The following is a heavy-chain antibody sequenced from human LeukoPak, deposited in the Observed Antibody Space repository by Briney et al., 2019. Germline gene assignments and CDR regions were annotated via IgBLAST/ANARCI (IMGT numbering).Heavy chain of an antibody. CDR3: ARDHSAGKYGMDV. V-gene: IGHV3-7*01. D-gene: IGHD6-13*01. Sequence: GGSLRLSCATSGFTFTKYWMSWVRQAPGKGLEWVADIKEDGSREYYVDSVKGRFTISRDNAKNSLYLQMNSLRAEDTAVYYCARDHSAGKYGMDVWGQGTTVNVSS. CDR1: GFTFTKYW. J-gene: IGHJ6*02. CDR2: IKEDGSRE.